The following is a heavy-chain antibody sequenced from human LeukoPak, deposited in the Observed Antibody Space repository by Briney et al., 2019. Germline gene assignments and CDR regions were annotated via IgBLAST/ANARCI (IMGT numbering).Heavy chain of an antibody. CDR3: ATHPGATAAYYYYYYMDV. Sequence: GGTLRLSCAASGFTFSSYGMSWVRQAPGKGLEWVSAISGSGGSTYYADSVKGRFTISRDNSKNTPYLQMNSLRAEDTAVYYCATHPGATAAYYYYYYMDVWGKGTTVTISS. V-gene: IGHV3-23*01. J-gene: IGHJ6*03. CDR2: ISGSGGST. CDR1: GFTFSSYG. D-gene: IGHD1-26*01.